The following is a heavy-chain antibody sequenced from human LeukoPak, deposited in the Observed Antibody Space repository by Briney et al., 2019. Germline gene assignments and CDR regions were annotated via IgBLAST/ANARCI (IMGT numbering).Heavy chain of an antibody. CDR2: INQVGTET. D-gene: IGHD3-10*01. J-gene: IGHJ4*02. V-gene: IGHV3-7*01. Sequence: GGSLRLSCAVSGFTFANYYMSWVRQAPGKGLEWVANINQVGTETFYVDSVKGRFTISRDNAKNSLYLQMSSLRAEDTAVYYCTQLLLRGPTAWGQGTLVTVSS. CDR1: GFTFANYY. CDR3: TQLLLRGPTA.